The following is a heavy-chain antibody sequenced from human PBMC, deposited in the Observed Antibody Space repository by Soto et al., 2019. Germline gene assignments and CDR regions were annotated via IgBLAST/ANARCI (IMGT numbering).Heavy chain of an antibody. D-gene: IGHD6-19*01. J-gene: IGHJ4*02. CDR2: VNHLGST. V-gene: IGHV4-34*01. CDR1: GGSLSGYY. Sequence: QVQLQQWGAGLLKPSETLSLTCAVYGGSLSGYYWSWIRQPPGKGLEWIGEVNHLGSTSYSPSLKSRVTLSVDTSKNQFSLRLRSVTAADTAVYYCAREPNPRVNAAGTGDYWGQGTLVTDSS. CDR3: AREPNPRVNAAGTGDY.